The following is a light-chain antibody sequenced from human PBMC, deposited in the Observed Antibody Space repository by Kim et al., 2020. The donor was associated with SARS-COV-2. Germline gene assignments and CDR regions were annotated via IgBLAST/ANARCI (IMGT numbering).Light chain of an antibody. CDR1: NIRNYY. V-gene: IGLV3-19*01. J-gene: IGLJ2*01. CDR3: SSRDSSGNHVV. Sequence: SSELTQDPAVSVALGQTVRLTCQGDNIRNYYASWYQQKPGQAPVLVIYIKNSRPSGIPDRFSGSSSGNTASLTITGAQAEDEADYYCSSRDSSGNHVVFGGGTKVTVL. CDR2: IKN.